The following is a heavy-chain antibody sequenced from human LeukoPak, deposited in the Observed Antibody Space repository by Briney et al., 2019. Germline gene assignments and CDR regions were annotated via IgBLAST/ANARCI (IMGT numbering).Heavy chain of an antibody. Sequence: GASVKVSCKASGGTFSSYAISWVRQAPGQGLEWMGGIIPIFGTANYAQKLQGRVTMTTDTSTSTAYMELRSLRSDDTAVYYCVRDRTRPGWSGYYGEIDYWGQGTLVTVSP. D-gene: IGHD3-3*01. CDR1: GGTFSSYA. J-gene: IGHJ4*02. CDR2: IIPIFGTA. CDR3: VRDRTRPGWSGYYGEIDY. V-gene: IGHV1-69*05.